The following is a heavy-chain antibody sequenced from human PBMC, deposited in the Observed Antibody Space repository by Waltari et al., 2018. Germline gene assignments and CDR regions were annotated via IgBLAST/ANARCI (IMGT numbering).Heavy chain of an antibody. J-gene: IGHJ6*02. Sequence: EVQLVESGGGLVQPGGSLRLSCSTSGFTFRDYWMTWVGQPPGKGLEWVATIKKDGSENYYVDSVKGRFTISRDNGKNSLYLQTNSLRADDTAMYYCARGHYGMDVWGQGTTVTVSS. CDR2: IKKDGSEN. CDR1: GFTFRDYW. V-gene: IGHV3-7*03. CDR3: ARGHYGMDV.